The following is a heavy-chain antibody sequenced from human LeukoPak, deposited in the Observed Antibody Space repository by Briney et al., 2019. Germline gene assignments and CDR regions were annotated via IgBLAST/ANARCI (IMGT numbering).Heavy chain of an antibody. D-gene: IGHD6-13*01. Sequence: GGSLRLSCAASGFTVSSNYMSWVRQAPGKGLEWVSVIYSGGCTYYADSVKGRFTISRDNSKNTLYLQMNSLRADDTAVYYCARDSRSTFDHWGQGTLVAVSS. J-gene: IGHJ4*02. CDR3: ARDSRSTFDH. CDR2: IYSGGCT. CDR1: GFTVSSNY. V-gene: IGHV3-53*01.